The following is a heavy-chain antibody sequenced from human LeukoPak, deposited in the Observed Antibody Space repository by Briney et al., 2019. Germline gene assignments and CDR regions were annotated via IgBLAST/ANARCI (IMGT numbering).Heavy chain of an antibody. CDR2: MNPNSGNT. Sequence: ASVKVSCTASGYTFTSYDINWVRQATGQGLEWMGWMNPNSGNTCYAQKFQGRVTMTRNTSISTAYMELSSLRSEDTAVYYCAVYDSSGYYYSNDAFDIWGQGTMVTVSS. CDR1: GYTFTSYD. D-gene: IGHD3-22*01. CDR3: AVYDSSGYYYSNDAFDI. J-gene: IGHJ3*02. V-gene: IGHV1-8*01.